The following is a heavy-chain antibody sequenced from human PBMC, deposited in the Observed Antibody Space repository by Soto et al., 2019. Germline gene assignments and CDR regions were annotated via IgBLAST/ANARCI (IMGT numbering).Heavy chain of an antibody. J-gene: IGHJ6*02. V-gene: IGHV4-39*02. CDR2: IYYSGST. Sequence: SETLSLTCTVSGGSISSSSYYWGWIRQPPGKGLEWIGSIYYSGSTYYNPSLKSRVTISVDTSKNQFSLKLSSVTAADTVVYYCAREPVQLERRSDGMDVWGQGTTVTVSS. CDR3: AREPVQLERRSDGMDV. CDR1: GGSISSSSYY. D-gene: IGHD1-1*01.